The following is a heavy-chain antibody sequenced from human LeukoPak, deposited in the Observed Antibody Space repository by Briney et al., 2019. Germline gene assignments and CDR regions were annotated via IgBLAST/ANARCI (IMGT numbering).Heavy chain of an antibody. CDR2: ISSSSSYI. Sequence: PGGSLRLSCAASGFTFSSYSMNWVRQAPGKGLEWVSSISSSSSYIYYADSVKGRFTISRDNAKNSLYLQMNSLRAEDTAVYYCARDPQYYYDSSGYSGGDYWGKGTTVTVSS. V-gene: IGHV3-21*01. CDR1: GFTFSSYS. J-gene: IGHJ6*04. CDR3: ARDPQYYYDSSGYSGGDY. D-gene: IGHD3-22*01.